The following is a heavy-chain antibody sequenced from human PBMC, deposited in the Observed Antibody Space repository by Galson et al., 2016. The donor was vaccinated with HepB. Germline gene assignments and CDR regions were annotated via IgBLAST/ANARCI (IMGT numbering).Heavy chain of an antibody. J-gene: IGHJ6*02. CDR2: INTDGGRE. CDR1: GFTSSSDW. V-gene: IGHV3-74*01. Sequence: SLRLSCAASGFTSSSDWMHWARQAPGKGRVWVSRINTDGGREDYADSVTCRFTISRDNAKNTLYLQMNSLRDEDTAVYFCARGGGKPGISYGLDVWGQGTTVTVSS. D-gene: IGHD3-10*01. CDR3: ARGGGKPGISYGLDV.